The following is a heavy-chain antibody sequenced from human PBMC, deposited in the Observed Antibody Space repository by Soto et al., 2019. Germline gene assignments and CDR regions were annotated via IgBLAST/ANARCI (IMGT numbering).Heavy chain of an antibody. CDR2: ISSSSSYI. Sequence: EVQLVESGGGLVKPGGSLRLSCAASGFTFSSYSMNWVRQAPGKGLEWVSSISSSSSYIYCADSVKGRFTISRDNAKNSLYLQMNSLRAEDTAVYYCASPVWFGELPLFYWGQGTLVTVSS. CDR1: GFTFSSYS. D-gene: IGHD3-10*01. V-gene: IGHV3-21*01. CDR3: ASPVWFGELPLFY. J-gene: IGHJ4*02.